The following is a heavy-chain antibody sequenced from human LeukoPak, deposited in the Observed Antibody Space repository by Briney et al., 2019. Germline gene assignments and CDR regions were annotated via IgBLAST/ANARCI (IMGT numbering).Heavy chain of an antibody. CDR3: ARDGYYGSGLDY. J-gene: IGHJ4*02. Sequence: SETLSLACTVSGGSVSSYYWSWIRQPPGKGLESIGYIYYSGSTNYNPSLKSRVTISLDTSKNQFSLKLSSVTAADTAVYYCARDGYYGSGLDYWGQGTLVTVSS. D-gene: IGHD3-10*01. V-gene: IGHV4-59*02. CDR1: GGSVSSYY. CDR2: IYYSGST.